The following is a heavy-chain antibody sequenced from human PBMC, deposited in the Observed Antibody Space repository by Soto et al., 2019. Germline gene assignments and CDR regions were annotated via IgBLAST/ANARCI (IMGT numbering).Heavy chain of an antibody. Sequence: EVQLVESGGGLVQPGGSLRLSCAASGFTFSSYWMSWVRQAPGKGLEWVANIKQDGSEKYYVDSVKGRFTISRDNAKNSLYLQMNSLRAEDTAVYYCARVGGPTVVPAAGTPNYFDYWGQGTLVTVSS. J-gene: IGHJ4*02. V-gene: IGHV3-7*01. D-gene: IGHD2-2*01. CDR3: ARVGGPTVVPAAGTPNYFDY. CDR2: IKQDGSEK. CDR1: GFTFSSYW.